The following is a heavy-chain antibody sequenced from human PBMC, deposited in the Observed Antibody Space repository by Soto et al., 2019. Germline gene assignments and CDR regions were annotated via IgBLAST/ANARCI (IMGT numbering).Heavy chain of an antibody. D-gene: IGHD3-9*01. Sequence: ASVKVSCKASGYTFTSYAIHWVRQAPGQGLEWMGWINPKSGGTNYAQRFQGRVTMTRDTSISTAYMDLSGLRSDDTATYYCARSAPFDIYAITPVEFWGQGTLVTVSS. CDR1: GYTFTSYA. CDR2: INPKSGGT. J-gene: IGHJ4*02. CDR3: ARSAPFDIYAITPVEF. V-gene: IGHV1-2*02.